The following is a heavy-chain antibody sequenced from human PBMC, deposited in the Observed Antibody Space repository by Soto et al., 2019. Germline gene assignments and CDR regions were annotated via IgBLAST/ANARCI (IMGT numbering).Heavy chain of an antibody. CDR2: IYYSGGT. CDR1: GGSISSGGYY. D-gene: IGHD5-12*01. V-gene: IGHV4-31*03. J-gene: IGHJ4*02. CDR3: ARVRGIVATINRSLLFDY. Sequence: QVQLQESGPGLVKPSQTLSLTCTVSGGSISSGGYYWSWIRQHPGKGLEWVGDIYYSGGTYYNPSLKSRVTISVDASKNQFSLKLSSVAAADTAVYYCARVRGIVATINRSLLFDYWGQGTLVTVSS.